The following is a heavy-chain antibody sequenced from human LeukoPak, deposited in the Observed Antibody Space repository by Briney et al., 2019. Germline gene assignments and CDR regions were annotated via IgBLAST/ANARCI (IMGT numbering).Heavy chain of an antibody. D-gene: IGHD1-26*01. Sequence: GGSLRLSCAASGFTFSSYAMTWVRQAPGKGLEWVSAITGSGSTRFYADSVKGRFTISRDNSKSTLYLQMNSLRAEDTAVYYCAKVLYSGSYYFDYWGQGTLVTVSS. CDR2: ITGSGSTR. J-gene: IGHJ4*02. CDR3: AKVLYSGSYYFDY. CDR1: GFTFSSYA. V-gene: IGHV3-23*01.